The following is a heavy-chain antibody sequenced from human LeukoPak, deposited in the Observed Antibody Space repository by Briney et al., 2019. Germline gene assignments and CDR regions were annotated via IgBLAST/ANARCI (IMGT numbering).Heavy chain of an antibody. CDR2: ISAYNGNT. Sequence: ASVKVSCKASGYTFTSYGISWVRQAPGQGLEWMGWISAYNGNTSYAQKLQGRVTMTTDTSTSTAYMELRSLRSDDTAVYYCTRWEGIAAAGPMYYFDYWGQGTLVTVSS. CDR1: GYTFTSYG. J-gene: IGHJ4*02. V-gene: IGHV1-18*01. D-gene: IGHD6-13*01. CDR3: TRWEGIAAAGPMYYFDY.